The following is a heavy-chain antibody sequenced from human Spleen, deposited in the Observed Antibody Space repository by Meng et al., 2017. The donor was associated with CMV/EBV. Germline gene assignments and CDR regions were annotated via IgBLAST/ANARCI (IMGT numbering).Heavy chain of an antibody. CDR3: AREQRGGGWFDP. V-gene: IGHV4-61*01. CDR1: GGSVSTGSYY. Sequence: CTVSGGSVSTGSYYWSWIRQPPGKGLEWIGYIYYSGSTNYNPSLKTRVTMSLDTSKSQFSLKLSSVTAADTAFYYCAREQRGGGWFDPWGQGTLVTSPQ. J-gene: IGHJ5*02. CDR2: IYYSGST. D-gene: IGHD4-23*01.